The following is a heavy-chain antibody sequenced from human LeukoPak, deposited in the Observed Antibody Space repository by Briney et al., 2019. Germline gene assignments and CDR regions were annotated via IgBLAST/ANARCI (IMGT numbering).Heavy chain of an antibody. D-gene: IGHD6-13*01. CDR3: ERTISRWYSGIDY. J-gene: IGHJ4*02. CDR2: IDPSDSYN. V-gene: IGHV5-10-1*01. CDR1: GYSFTGYW. Sequence: GESLKISCKGSGYSFTGYWITWVRQMPGKGLEWMGSIDPSDSYNKNSPSFQGHVTISADKSISTAYLQWSSLKASDTAMYYCERTISRWYSGIDYWGQGTLVAVSS.